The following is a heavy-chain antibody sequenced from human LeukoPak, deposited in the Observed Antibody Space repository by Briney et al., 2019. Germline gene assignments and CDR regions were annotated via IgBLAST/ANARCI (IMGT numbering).Heavy chain of an antibody. CDR3: ASRPADTTWYGVFDY. CDR1: GGSINSYY. Sequence: SETLSLTCSVSGGSINSYYWSWIRQPPGKRLEWIGYIFNTGSTNYNPSLASRVTMSVDTSSAQFFLRLSPVTAADTAIYYCASRPADTTWYGVFDYWSQGTLVTVSS. D-gene: IGHD3-10*01. CDR2: IFNTGST. J-gene: IGHJ4*02. V-gene: IGHV4-59*01.